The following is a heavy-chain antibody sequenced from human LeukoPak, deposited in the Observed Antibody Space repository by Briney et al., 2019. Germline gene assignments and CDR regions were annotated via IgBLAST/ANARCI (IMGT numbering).Heavy chain of an antibody. CDR3: AKQEGALIENWCFDH. J-gene: IGHJ4*02. V-gene: IGHV3-23*01. Sequence: PGGSLRLSCAASGFTFSDFAMSWVRLAPGKGLEWVSSIEKNAGGAYYADSVKGRFTVSRDNSKNTLYLQMSSLRVEDTAQYYYAKQEGALIENWCFDHWGLGTLVTVSS. D-gene: IGHD1-26*01. CDR2: IEKNAGGA. CDR1: GFTFSDFA.